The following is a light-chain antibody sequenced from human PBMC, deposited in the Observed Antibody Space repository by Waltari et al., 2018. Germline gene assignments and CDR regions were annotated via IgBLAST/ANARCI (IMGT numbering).Light chain of an antibody. J-gene: IGLJ2*01. CDR3: HSADISGFCRGI. CDR1: ALAKQF. CDR2: KDR. V-gene: IGLV3-25*03. Sequence: SFELTQPPSVSVSPGETARITCSGDALAKQFAYWYLQRPGQAPVLVIYKDRERPSGIPERVSGSMSGTTVTLSIRGVQAEDEADYYCHSADISGFCRGIFGGGTKLTVL.